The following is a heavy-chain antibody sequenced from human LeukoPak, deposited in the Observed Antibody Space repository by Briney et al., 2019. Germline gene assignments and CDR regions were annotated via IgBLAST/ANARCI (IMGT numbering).Heavy chain of an antibody. CDR1: GGSISSSSYY. Sequence: PSETLSLTCTVSGGSISSSSYYRGWIRQPPGKGLEWIGSIYYSGSTYYNPSLKSRVTISVDTSKNQFSLKLSSVTAADTAVYYCARDIPSTGAFDIWGQGTMVTVSS. CDR3: ARDIPSTGAFDI. CDR2: IYYSGST. V-gene: IGHV4-39*07. J-gene: IGHJ3*02. D-gene: IGHD2-21*01.